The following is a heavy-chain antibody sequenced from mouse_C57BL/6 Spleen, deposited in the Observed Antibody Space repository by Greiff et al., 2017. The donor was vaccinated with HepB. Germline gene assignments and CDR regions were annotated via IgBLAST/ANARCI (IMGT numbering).Heavy chain of an antibody. J-gene: IGHJ2*01. D-gene: IGHD4-1*01. CDR1: GYTFTGYW. CDR2: ILPGSGST. V-gene: IGHV1-9*01. Sequence: VKLMESGAELMKPGASVKLSCKATGYTFTGYWIEWVKQRPGHGLEWIGEILPGSGSTNYTEKFKGKATFTADPSSNTAYMQLSSLTTEDSAIYYCARRRVTGHFDYWGQGTTLTVSS. CDR3: ARRRVTGHFDY.